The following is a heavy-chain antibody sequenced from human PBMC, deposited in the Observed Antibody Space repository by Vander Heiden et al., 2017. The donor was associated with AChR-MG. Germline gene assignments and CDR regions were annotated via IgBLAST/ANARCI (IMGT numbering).Heavy chain of an antibody. CDR1: GGSISSSDSY. V-gene: IGHV4-39*01. D-gene: IGHD3-10*01. CDR2: IYYTGST. J-gene: IGHJ4*02. Sequence: QLQLQESGPGVVKPSETLSLTCPVSGGSISSSDSYWGWIRQPPGKGLEWIGSIYYTGSTYYNPALKSRVTISVDTSKNQFSLKLTYVTDADTAVYYCASLPRSSSGKFDCWGQGNLVSVSS. CDR3: ASLPRSSSGKFDC.